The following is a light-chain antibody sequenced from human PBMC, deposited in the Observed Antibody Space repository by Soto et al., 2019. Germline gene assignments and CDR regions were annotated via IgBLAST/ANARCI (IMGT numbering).Light chain of an antibody. CDR1: QSVSSSW. J-gene: IGKJ1*01. V-gene: IGKV3-20*01. CDR2: GAS. Sequence: ELVLTQSPGTLSLSPGERATLSCRASQSVSSSWLARYQQKPGQAPRLLIYGASSRATGVPDRFSGSGSGTDFTLTITRLEPEDSAVFYCQQYGGPPWTFGQGTKVEIK. CDR3: QQYGGPPWT.